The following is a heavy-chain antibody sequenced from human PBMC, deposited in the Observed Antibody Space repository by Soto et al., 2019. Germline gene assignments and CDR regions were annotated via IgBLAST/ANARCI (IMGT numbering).Heavy chain of an antibody. CDR1: GGSFSGYY. CDR3: ARGRWGYSGYDRYYYGMDV. J-gene: IGHJ6*02. Sequence: SETLSLTCAVYGGSFSGYYLSWIRQPPGKGLEWIVEINHSGSTNYNPSLKSRVTISVDTSKNQFSLKLSSVTAADTAVYYCARGRWGYSGYDRYYYGMDVWGQGTTVTVSS. D-gene: IGHD5-12*01. CDR2: INHSGST. V-gene: IGHV4-34*01.